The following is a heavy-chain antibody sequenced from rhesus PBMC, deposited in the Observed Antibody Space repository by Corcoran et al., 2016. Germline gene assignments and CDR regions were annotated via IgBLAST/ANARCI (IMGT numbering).Heavy chain of an antibody. CDR2: SDWDDDK. CDR3: ARYDYDINSRSGYFDF. Sequence: QVTLKESGPALVKPTQTLTLTCTFSGFSLSTSGMRVSWIRQPPGKALEWLARSDWDDDKYYSTSLKSRLTISKDTSKNQVVLTMTNMDPVDTATYYCARYDYDINSRSGYFDFWGQGVLVTVSS. V-gene: IGHV2S2*01. J-gene: IGHJ4*01. D-gene: IGHD3-40*01. CDR1: GFSLSTSGMR.